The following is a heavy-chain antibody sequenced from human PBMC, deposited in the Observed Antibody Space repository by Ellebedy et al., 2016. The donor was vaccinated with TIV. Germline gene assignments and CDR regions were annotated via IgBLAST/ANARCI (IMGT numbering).Heavy chain of an antibody. V-gene: IGHV3-7*01. CDR2: IKQDGGEK. Sequence: GESLKISXAASAFTFSSYWMSWVRQAPGKGLEWVANIKQDGGEKNYVDSVKGRFTISRDNAKNSLYLQMNSLRADDTAVYYCARDGDYWYVDRWGRGTLVTVSS. J-gene: IGHJ2*01. CDR3: ARDGDYWYVDR. D-gene: IGHD4-17*01. CDR1: AFTFSSYW.